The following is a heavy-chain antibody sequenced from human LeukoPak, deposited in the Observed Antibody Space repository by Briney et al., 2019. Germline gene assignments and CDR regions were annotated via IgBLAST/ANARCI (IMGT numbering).Heavy chain of an antibody. D-gene: IGHD2-2*02. J-gene: IGHJ1*01. CDR1: GYTFTSYA. CDR3: ARDRGYCSSTSCYREYFQH. V-gene: IGHV1-3*01. CDR2: INAGNGNT. Sequence: ASVKVSCKASGYTFTSYAMHWVRQAPGQRLEWMGWINAGNGNTKYSQKFQGRVTITRDTSASTAYMELSSLRSEDTAVYYCARDRGYCSSTSCYREYFQHWGQGTLVTVSS.